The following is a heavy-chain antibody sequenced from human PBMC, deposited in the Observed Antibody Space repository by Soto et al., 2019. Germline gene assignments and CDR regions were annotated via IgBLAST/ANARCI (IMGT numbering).Heavy chain of an antibody. Sequence: QITLKESGPTLVKPTQTLTLTCSSSDFSLTTTGVGVGWLRQPPGKALEWLALVYWDDDDRYTPSLKSRLTITKDTSKNQVVRTMTNVDPVDTATYYCALRVGSVLWAEAFDVWGQGTTVTVSA. V-gene: IGHV2-5*02. D-gene: IGHD3-10*01. CDR3: ALRVGSVLWAEAFDV. CDR2: VYWDDDD. CDR1: DFSLTTTGVG. J-gene: IGHJ3*01.